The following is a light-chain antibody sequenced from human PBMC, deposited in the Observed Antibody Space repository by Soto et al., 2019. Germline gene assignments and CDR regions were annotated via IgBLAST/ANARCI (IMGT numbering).Light chain of an antibody. CDR1: QSVSSN. CDR2: GAS. J-gene: IGKJ3*01. Sequence: EIVMTQSPATLSVSPGERAILSCRASQSVSSNLAWYQQKPGQPPRLLIYGASTRATDIAARFSGSGSGTEFTLTISSLQSEDFAVYYCQQYNKWPPFTFGPGTNVEI. V-gene: IGKV3-15*01. CDR3: QQYNKWPPFT.